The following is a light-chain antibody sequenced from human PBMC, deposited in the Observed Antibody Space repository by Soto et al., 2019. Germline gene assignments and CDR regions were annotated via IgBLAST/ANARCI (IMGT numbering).Light chain of an antibody. Sequence: EIGMTQAPVPLCVAVGGRVTISCKASQSVSSNLAWYQQKPGQAPSLLIYGAFTRATGIPARFSGTGYGTEFNLTISSLQSEDFALYYCQQYNDWPLTFGQGTQVDI. J-gene: IGKJ1*01. CDR3: QQYNDWPLT. V-gene: IGKV3-15*01. CDR2: GAF. CDR1: QSVSSN.